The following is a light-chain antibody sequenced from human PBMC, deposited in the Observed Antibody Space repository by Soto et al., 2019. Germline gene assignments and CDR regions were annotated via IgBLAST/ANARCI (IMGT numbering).Light chain of an antibody. CDR2: GVS. V-gene: IGKV3-20*01. CDR1: QRVTSDY. J-gene: IGKJ2*01. CDR3: QHFGDSRYT. Sequence: EVVLTQSPGTLSFSPGERATLSCRTSQRVTSDYLAWYQHKPGQPPRLLIYGVSTRPTGVPDRFSGSGSGTDFTLTISRLEPEDFAVYYCQHFGDSRYTFGQGTKV.